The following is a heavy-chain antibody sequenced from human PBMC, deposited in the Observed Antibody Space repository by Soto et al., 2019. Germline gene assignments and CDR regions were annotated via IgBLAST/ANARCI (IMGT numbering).Heavy chain of an antibody. V-gene: IGHV1-18*01. CDR1: GYTFTSYG. J-gene: IGHJ6*02. Sequence: ASVKVSCKASGYTFTSYGISWVRQAPGQGLEWMGWISAYNGNTNYAQKLQGRVTITADESTSTAYMELSSLRSEDTAVYYCAISRWYYYDSSGYRSYYYYGMDVWGQGTTVTVSS. CDR3: AISRWYYYDSSGYRSYYYYGMDV. CDR2: ISAYNGNT. D-gene: IGHD3-22*01.